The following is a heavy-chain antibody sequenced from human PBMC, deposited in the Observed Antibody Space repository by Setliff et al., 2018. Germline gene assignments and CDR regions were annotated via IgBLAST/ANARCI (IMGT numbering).Heavy chain of an antibody. D-gene: IGHD3-10*01. Sequence: GSLRLSCAASGFTFSSYWMNWVRQAPGKGLEWVANIKQDGSVKNYVDSVKGRFSISRDNTKNSLYLQMNSLRAEDTAVYYCARDPFGNPVFDPWGQGTLVTSPQ. CDR3: ARDPFGNPVFDP. CDR2: IKQDGSVK. CDR1: GFTFSSYW. V-gene: IGHV3-7*01. J-gene: IGHJ5*02.